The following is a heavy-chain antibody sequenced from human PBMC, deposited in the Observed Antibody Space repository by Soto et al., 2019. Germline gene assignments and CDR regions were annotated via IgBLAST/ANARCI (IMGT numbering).Heavy chain of an antibody. CDR3: ARGGAWTPEGLGY. CDR1: GFTFSSFA. D-gene: IGHD2-15*01. J-gene: IGHJ4*02. CDR2: ISSDVVNY. V-gene: IGHV3-30-3*01. Sequence: QVQLVESGGGVVQPGRSLRLSCAASGFTFSSFAMHWVRQAPGKGLEWLAVISSDVVNYYYAESVKGRFTISRDNSKNTPDLQKKSLGNEDTAVYYCARGGAWTPEGLGYWGQGTLVTVSS.